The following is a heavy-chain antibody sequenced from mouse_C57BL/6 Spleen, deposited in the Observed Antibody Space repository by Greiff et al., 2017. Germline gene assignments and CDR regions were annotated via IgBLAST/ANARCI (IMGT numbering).Heavy chain of an antibody. CDR1: GYTFTSYW. Sequence: QVQLQQSGAELVKPGASVKLSCKASGYTFTSYWMHWVKQRPGQGLEWIGMIHPNSGSTNYNEKFKSKATLTVDKSSSTAYMQLSSLTSEDSAVYYCARGNYSNLGWYFDVWGTGTTVTVSS. CDR2: IHPNSGST. J-gene: IGHJ1*03. CDR3: ARGNYSNLGWYFDV. V-gene: IGHV1-64*01. D-gene: IGHD2-5*01.